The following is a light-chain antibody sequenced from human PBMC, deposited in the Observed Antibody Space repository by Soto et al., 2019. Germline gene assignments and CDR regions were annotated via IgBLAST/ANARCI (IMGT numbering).Light chain of an antibody. CDR1: SSDVVGYNY. CDR2: DVS. V-gene: IGLV2-14*03. CDR3: SSYTASNTRQIV. Sequence: QSVLTQPASVSRSPGQSITISCTGTSSDVVGYNYVSWYQHHPGKAPKLMIYDVSNRPSGVSNRFSGSKSGNTASLTISGLQPEDEADYYCSSYTASNTRQIVFGTGTKVTVL. J-gene: IGLJ1*01.